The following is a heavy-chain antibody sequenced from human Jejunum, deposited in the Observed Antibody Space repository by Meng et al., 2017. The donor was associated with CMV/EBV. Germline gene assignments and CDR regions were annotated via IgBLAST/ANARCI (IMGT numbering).Heavy chain of an antibody. D-gene: IGHD6-13*01. Sequence: ASITSGSYYWTWIRQPAGKGLEWIGRIYTRGTTDYNPSLESRVTISADTSKNQFSLRLSSVTAADTAVYYCARERDASWYLGWFDPWGQGTLVTVSS. J-gene: IGHJ5*02. CDR1: ASITSGSYY. CDR3: ARERDASWYLGWFDP. V-gene: IGHV4-61*02. CDR2: IYTRGTT.